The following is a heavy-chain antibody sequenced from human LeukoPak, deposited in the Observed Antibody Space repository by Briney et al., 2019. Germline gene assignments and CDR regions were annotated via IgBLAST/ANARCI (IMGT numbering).Heavy chain of an antibody. CDR2: ISYDGSNK. J-gene: IGHJ3*02. CDR1: GFTFSSYW. CDR3: ARASLRYFDWLLGAFDI. V-gene: IGHV3-30*03. D-gene: IGHD3-9*01. Sequence: GGSLRLSCAASGFTFSSYWMSWVRLAPGKGLEWVAVISYDGSNKYYADSVKGRFTISRDNSKNTLYLQMNSLRVEDTAVYYCARASLRYFDWLLGAFDIWGQGTMVTVSS.